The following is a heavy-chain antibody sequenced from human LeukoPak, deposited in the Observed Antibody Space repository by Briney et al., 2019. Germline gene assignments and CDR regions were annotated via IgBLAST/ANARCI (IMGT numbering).Heavy chain of an antibody. J-gene: IGHJ4*02. CDR1: GGAFSGYY. CDR3: ARESNVLRFLEWLPPYYFDY. Sequence: PSETLSLTCAVYGGAFSGYYWSWIRQPPGKGLEWIGEINHSGSTNYNPSLKSRVTISVDTSKNQFSLKLSSVTAADTAVYYCARESNVLRFLEWLPPYYFDYWGQGTLVTVSS. CDR2: INHSGST. D-gene: IGHD3-3*01. V-gene: IGHV4-34*01.